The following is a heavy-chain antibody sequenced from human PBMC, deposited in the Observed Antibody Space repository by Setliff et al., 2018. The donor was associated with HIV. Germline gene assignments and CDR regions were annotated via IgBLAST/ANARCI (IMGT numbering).Heavy chain of an antibody. CDR1: GGSISSSSYY. J-gene: IGHJ4*02. CDR2: IYHSGST. V-gene: IGHV4-39*07. D-gene: IGHD1-26*01. Sequence: SETLSLTCTVSGGSISSSSYYWGWIRQSPGKGLEWIGSIYHSGSTQYNPSLKSRVTISVDTPKNQFSLKLSSVTAADTAMYFCARDGGDPRYSGTYNYWGQGALVTVSS. CDR3: ARDGGDPRYSGTYNY.